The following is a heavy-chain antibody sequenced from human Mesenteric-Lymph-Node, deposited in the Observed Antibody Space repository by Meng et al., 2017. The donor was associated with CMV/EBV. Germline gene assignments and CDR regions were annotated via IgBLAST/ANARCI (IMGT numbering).Heavy chain of an antibody. CDR2: ISYDGSNK. D-gene: IGHD3-22*01. V-gene: IGHV3-30*14. Sequence: GESLKISCAASGFTFSSYAMHWVRQAPGKGLEWVAVISYDGSNKYYADSVKGRFTISRENAKNSLYLQMNSLRAGDTAVYYCARKVGYYDSSGYFIYWGQGTLVTVSS. CDR1: GFTFSSYA. CDR3: ARKVGYYDSSGYFIY. J-gene: IGHJ4*02.